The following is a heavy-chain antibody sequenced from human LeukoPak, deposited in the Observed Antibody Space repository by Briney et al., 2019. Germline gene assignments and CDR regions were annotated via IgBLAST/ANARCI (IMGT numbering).Heavy chain of an antibody. CDR2: ISSSGSTI. CDR1: GFTFSSSS. V-gene: IGHV3-48*04. D-gene: IGHD3-9*01. J-gene: IGHJ3*02. CDR3: ARSPSRYFDWSHAFDI. Sequence: GGSLRLSCAASGFTFSSSSMSWVRQAPGKGLEWVSYISSSGSTIYYADSVKGRFTISRDNAKNSLYLQMNSLRAEDTAVYYCARSPSRYFDWSHAFDIWGQGTMVTVSS.